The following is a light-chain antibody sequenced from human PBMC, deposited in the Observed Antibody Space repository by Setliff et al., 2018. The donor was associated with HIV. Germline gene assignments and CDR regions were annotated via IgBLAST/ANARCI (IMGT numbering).Light chain of an antibody. Sequence: QSVLTQPASVSGSPGQSITVSCTGTSSDIGAFDFVSWFRQHPGKAPELMIYDVTNRPLGVSHRFSGSKSGNTASLTISGLQAEDEADYYCASYANSDVFIFGSGTKVTVL. CDR2: DVT. V-gene: IGLV2-14*03. CDR3: ASYANSDVFI. CDR1: SSDIGAFDF. J-gene: IGLJ1*01.